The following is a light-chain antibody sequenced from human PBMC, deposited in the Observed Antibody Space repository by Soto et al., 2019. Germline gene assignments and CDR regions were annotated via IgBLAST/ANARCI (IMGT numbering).Light chain of an antibody. J-gene: IGKJ5*01. CDR2: SAS. Sequence: IQMTQAQSSLSASLGARVNITGRASQGIANHLAGYKPQPGKVPSIRIESASTLQSGVQSRFSGTGSETEFTLTIRSLKSEDFAVYDCQQYNNWPSFGQGTRLEIK. CDR1: QGIANH. CDR3: QQYNNWPS. V-gene: IGKV1-27*01.